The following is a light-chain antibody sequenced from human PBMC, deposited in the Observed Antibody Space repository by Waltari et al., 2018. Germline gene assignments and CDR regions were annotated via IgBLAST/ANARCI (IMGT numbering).Light chain of an antibody. CDR1: QSVLYSSNNKNY. J-gene: IGKJ1*01. CDR2: WAS. V-gene: IGKV4-1*01. CDR3: LQYYSTPRT. Sequence: DIVMTQPPASLAVSLGERATINCKSSQSVLYSSNNKNYLSGYQQKPGQPPKLLIYWASTRESGVPDRFSGSGSVTDFTLTISSLQAEDVAVYYCLQYYSTPRTFGQGTKVEIK.